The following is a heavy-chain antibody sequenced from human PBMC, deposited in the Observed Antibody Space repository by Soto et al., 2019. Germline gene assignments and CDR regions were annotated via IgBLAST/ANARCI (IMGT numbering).Heavy chain of an antibody. CDR1: GFTFSTYG. J-gene: IGHJ4*02. D-gene: IGHD3-22*01. V-gene: IGHV3-30*18. CDR2: ISSDGKSE. CDR3: AKTITTYSGDSRGRGALVDY. Sequence: CLRLSCAASGFTFSTYGMHCVRQPPGKGLEGVAVISSDGKSEHYADPVKGRFSISRDNSKNTLSLQMNSLRVEDTAVYYCAKTITTYSGDSRGRGALVDYWGQGTLVTVSS.